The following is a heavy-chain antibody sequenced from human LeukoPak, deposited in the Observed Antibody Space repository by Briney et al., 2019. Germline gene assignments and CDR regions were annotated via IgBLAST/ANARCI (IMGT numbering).Heavy chain of an antibody. CDR3: ARGHYDMDV. CDR2: MNQDGSEK. CDR1: GFTFSNYW. Sequence: PGRSLRLSCAASGFTFSNYWMTWVRQAPGKGLEWVANMNQDGSEKYCVDSVKGRFTISRDNAKNSLYLQMNSLRAEDTAVYYCARGHYDMDVWGQGTTATVSS. V-gene: IGHV3-7*04. J-gene: IGHJ6*02.